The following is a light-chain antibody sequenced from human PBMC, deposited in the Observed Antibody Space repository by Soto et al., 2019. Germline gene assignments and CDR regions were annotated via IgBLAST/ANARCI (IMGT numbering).Light chain of an antibody. V-gene: IGLV2-14*01. CDR1: SGDIGGYNY. CDR2: EVT. J-gene: IGLJ2*01. Sequence: ALTQPASVSGSPGQSITISCTGTSGDIGGYNYVSWYQQHPGKAPKLLISEVTNRPSGVSNRFSGSKSGNTASLTISGLLAEDEADYYCSSYTRNTTPVVFGGGTKLTVL. CDR3: SSYTRNTTPVV.